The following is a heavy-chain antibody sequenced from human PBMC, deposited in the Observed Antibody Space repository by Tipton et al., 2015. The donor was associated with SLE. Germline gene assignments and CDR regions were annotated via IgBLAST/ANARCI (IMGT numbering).Heavy chain of an antibody. D-gene: IGHD3-22*01. CDR1: GGSISTYY. CDR3: AKEGWDDSSGYMHY. CDR2: INHSGSA. Sequence: TLSLTCTVSGGSISTYYWNWIRQSPGKGLEWIGEINHSGSANYNPSLRSRLTISVDTSKTQFSLKLSSVTAADTALYYCAKEGWDDSSGYMHYWGQGTLVTVSP. V-gene: IGHV4-34*01. J-gene: IGHJ4*02.